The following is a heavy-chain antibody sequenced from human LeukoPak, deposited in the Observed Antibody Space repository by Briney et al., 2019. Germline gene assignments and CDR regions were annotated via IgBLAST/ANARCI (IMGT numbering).Heavy chain of an antibody. V-gene: IGHV3-11*01. CDR2: ISSSGSTI. Sequence: GGSLRISCAASGFTFSDYYMSWIRQALGKGLEWVSYISSSGSTIYYADSVKGRFTISRDNAKNSLYLQMNSLRAEDTAVYYCARVPEYSYGYIDYWGQGTLVTVSS. CDR1: GFTFSDYY. D-gene: IGHD5-18*01. CDR3: ARVPEYSYGYIDY. J-gene: IGHJ4*02.